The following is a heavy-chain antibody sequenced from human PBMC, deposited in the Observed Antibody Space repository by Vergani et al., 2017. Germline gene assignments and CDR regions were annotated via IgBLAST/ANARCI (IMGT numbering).Heavy chain of an antibody. J-gene: IGHJ4*02. CDR1: GFTFFSYD. V-gene: IGHV3-30*02. Sequence: QVQLVESGGGVVQPGGSLRLSCAASGFTFFSYDMHWVRQAPGKGLEWVTFIRYDASNSYYADSVKGRFTISRDNSKNTLSLQMNSLRAEDTAVYYCAKHTRSGFIDYWGQGTLVTVSS. CDR2: IRYDASNS. CDR3: AKHTRSGFIDY. D-gene: IGHD1-26*01.